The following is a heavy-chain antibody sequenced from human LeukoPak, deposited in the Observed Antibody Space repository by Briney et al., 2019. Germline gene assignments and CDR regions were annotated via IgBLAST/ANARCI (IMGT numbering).Heavy chain of an antibody. J-gene: IGHJ4*02. V-gene: IGHV5-51*01. CDR2: IYPGDSDT. CDR1: GYSFTSYW. CDR3: ARQLGITMVRGVITPFDY. Sequence: GESLKISCKGSGYSFTSYWIGWVRQMPVKGLEWMGIIYPGDSDTRYSPSFQGQVTISADKSISTAYLQWSSLKASDTAMYYCARQLGITMVRGVITPFDYWGQGTLVTVSS. D-gene: IGHD3-10*01.